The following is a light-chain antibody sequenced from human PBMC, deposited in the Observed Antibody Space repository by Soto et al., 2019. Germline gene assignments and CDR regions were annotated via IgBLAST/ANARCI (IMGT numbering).Light chain of an antibody. CDR1: QSVNNN. CDR3: QEYNAWPWT. Sequence: ETLMTQSTATLSVSPGERATLSCRASQSVNNNLAWYQQKLGQAPRVLIYGASTRATGIPARFTGSGSGTEFILTITSLQSEDSAVYYCQEYNAWPWTFGQGTKVEF. CDR2: GAS. V-gene: IGKV3-15*01. J-gene: IGKJ1*01.